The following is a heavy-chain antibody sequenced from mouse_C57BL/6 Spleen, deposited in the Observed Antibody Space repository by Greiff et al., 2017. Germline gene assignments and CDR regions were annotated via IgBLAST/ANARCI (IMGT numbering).Heavy chain of an antibody. CDR3: ARGTNWDGAFDY. D-gene: IGHD4-1*02. V-gene: IGHV1-52*01. J-gene: IGHJ2*01. CDR1: GYTFTSYW. Sequence: VKLQQPGAELVRPGSSVKLSCKASGYTFTSYWMHWVKQRPIQGLEWIGNIDPSDSETHYNQKFKDKATLTVAKSSSTAYMQLSSLTSEDSAVYYCARGTNWDGAFDYWGQGTTLTVSS. CDR2: IDPSDSET.